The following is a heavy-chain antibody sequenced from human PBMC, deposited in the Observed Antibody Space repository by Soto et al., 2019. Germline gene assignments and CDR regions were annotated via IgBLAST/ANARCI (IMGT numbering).Heavy chain of an antibody. CDR1: GYTFTSFH. J-gene: IGHJ4*02. Sequence: QVQLLQSGGELKNPGASVKVSCRASGYTFTSFHLHWVRQAPGQGLEWVGRINPNRGVVELGEKFRGLVTLRRDTSITTGYMLLSDLTVDDTGIYFCARVAGAALGKAEFWGQGSLVTVSS. D-gene: IGHD7-27*01. V-gene: IGHV1-2*05. CDR3: ARVAGAALGKAEF. CDR2: INPNRGVV.